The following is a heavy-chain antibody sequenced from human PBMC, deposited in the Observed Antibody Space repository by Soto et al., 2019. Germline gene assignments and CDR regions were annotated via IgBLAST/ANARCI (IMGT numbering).Heavy chain of an antibody. CDR1: GGTFSSYA. D-gene: IGHD4-17*01. CDR2: IIPIFGTA. J-gene: IGHJ4*02. Sequence: SVKVSCKASGGTFSSYAISWVRQAPGQGLEWMGGIIPIFGTANYAQKFQGRVTITADESTSTAYMELSSLRSEDTAVYYCAREEISGDYVFDYWGQGTLVTVSS. CDR3: AREEISGDYVFDY. V-gene: IGHV1-69*13.